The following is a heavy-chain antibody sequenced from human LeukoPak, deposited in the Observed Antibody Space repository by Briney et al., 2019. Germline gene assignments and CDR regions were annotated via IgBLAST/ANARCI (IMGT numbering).Heavy chain of an antibody. CDR2: IYWNDDK. CDR1: GFSLSTSGVG. J-gene: IGHJ4*02. V-gene: IGHV2-5*01. D-gene: IGHD3-3*01. CDR3: ARARDDFWSGYFSGFDY. Sequence: SGPTLVKPTQTLTLTCTFSGFSLSTSGVGVGWIRQPPGKALEWLALIYWNDDKRYSPSLKSRLTITKDTSKNQVVLTMTNMDPLDTATYYCARARDDFWSGYFSGFDYWGQGTLVTVSS.